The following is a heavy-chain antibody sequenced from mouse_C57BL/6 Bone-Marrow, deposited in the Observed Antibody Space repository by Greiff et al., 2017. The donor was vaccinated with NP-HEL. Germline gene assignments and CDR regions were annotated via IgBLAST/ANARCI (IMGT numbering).Heavy chain of an antibody. CDR2: ISSGSSYT. CDR3: ARHPLTTDGY. D-gene: IGHD1-1*01. CDR1: GFTFSSYG. J-gene: IGHJ2*01. V-gene: IGHV5-6*01. Sequence: VQLKQSGGDLVKPGGSLKLSCAASGFTFSSYGMSWVRQTPDKRLEWVATISSGSSYTYYPDSVKGRFTISRDNAKNTLYLQMSSLKSEDTAMYYCARHPLTTDGYWGQGTTLTVSS.